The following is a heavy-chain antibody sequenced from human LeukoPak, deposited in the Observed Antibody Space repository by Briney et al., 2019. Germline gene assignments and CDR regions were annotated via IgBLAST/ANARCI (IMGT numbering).Heavy chain of an antibody. CDR3: ATFGRAALFDY. Sequence: GGSLRLSCAASGFTFSSYWMSWVRQAPGKGLEWVAVISYDGSNKYYADSVKGRFTISRDNSKNTLYLQMNSLRAEDTAVYYCATFGRAALFDYWGQGTLVTVSS. D-gene: IGHD3/OR15-3a*01. V-gene: IGHV3-30*03. CDR1: GFTFSSYW. CDR2: ISYDGSNK. J-gene: IGHJ4*02.